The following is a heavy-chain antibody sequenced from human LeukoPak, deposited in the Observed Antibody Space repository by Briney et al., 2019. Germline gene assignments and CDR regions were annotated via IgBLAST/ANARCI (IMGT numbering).Heavy chain of an antibody. J-gene: IGHJ6*02. Sequence: TSQTLSLTCTVSGGSISSGGYYWRWSRQHPGKGLEWIVYIYYSGSTYYNPSLKSRVTISVDTSKNQFSLKLSSVTAADTAVYYCARHSTTVTVLSLNYYYGMDVWGQGTTVTVSS. CDR2: IYYSGST. V-gene: IGHV4-31*03. D-gene: IGHD4-17*01. CDR1: GGSISSGGYY. CDR3: ARHSTTVTVLSLNYYYGMDV.